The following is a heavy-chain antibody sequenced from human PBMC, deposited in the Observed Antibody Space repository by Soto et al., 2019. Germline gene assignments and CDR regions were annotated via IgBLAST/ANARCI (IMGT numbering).Heavy chain of an antibody. V-gene: IGHV1-3*01. CDR3: ARGVGQLVPGGLYNWFDP. J-gene: IGHJ5*02. CDR1: GYTFTSYA. Sequence: ASVKVSCKASGYTFTSYAMHWVRQAPGQRLEWMGWINAGNGNTKYSQKFQGRVTITRDTSASTAYMELSSLRSEDTAVYYCARGVGQLVPGGLYNWFDPWGQGTLVTVSS. CDR2: INAGNGNT. D-gene: IGHD6-6*01.